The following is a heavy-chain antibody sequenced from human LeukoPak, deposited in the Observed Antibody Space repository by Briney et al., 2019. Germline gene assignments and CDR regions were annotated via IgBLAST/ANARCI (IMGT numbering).Heavy chain of an antibody. J-gene: IGHJ4*02. CDR3: AKEGSSWRYNFDY. V-gene: IGHV3-23*01. CDR1: GGSFSGYY. CDR2: ISGSGGST. D-gene: IGHD6-13*01. Sequence: ETLSLTCAVYGGSFSGYYWSWIRQPPGKGLEWVSAISGSGGSTYYADSVKGRFTISRDNSKNTLYLQMNSLRAEDTAVYYCAKEGSSWRYNFDYWGQGTLVTVSS.